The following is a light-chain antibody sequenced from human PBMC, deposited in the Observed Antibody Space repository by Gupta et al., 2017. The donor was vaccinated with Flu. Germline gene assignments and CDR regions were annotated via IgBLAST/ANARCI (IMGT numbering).Light chain of an antibody. CDR3: ASWDNSLNGFYI. V-gene: IGLV1-44*01. CDR2: SDD. CDR1: IPNIGNNP. Sequence: QSVLTQPPSASGTPAQRVTISCSGIIPNIGNNPVNWFQQLPGTTPRLLIYSDDQRPSGVPDRFSGSKSGTSASLAISGLQSEDEADYYCASWDNSLNGFYIFGTGTKVTVV. J-gene: IGLJ1*01.